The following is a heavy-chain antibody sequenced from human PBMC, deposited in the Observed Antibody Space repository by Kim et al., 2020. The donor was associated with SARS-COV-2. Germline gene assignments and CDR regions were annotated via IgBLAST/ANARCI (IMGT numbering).Heavy chain of an antibody. CDR3: ARELTLLRQWLDYYYYGMDV. CDR2: ISSSSSYI. CDR1: GFTFSSYS. J-gene: IGHJ6*02. Sequence: GGSLRLSCAASGFTFSSYSMNWVRQAPGKGLEWVSSISSSSSYIYYADSVKGRFTISRDNAKNSLYLQMNSLRAEDTAVYYCARELTLLRQWLDYYYYGMDVWGQGTTVTVSS. D-gene: IGHD6-19*01. V-gene: IGHV3-21*01.